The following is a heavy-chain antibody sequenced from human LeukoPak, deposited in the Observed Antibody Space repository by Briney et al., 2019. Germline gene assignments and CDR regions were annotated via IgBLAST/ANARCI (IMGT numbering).Heavy chain of an antibody. CDR3: ATDQGEYSSGGLWHDAFDI. V-gene: IGHV1-24*01. Sequence: ASVKVSCKVSGYTLTELSMHWVRQAPGKGLEWMGGFDPEDGETIYAQKFQGRVTMTEDTSTDTAYMELSSLRSEDTAVYYCATDQGEYSSGGLWHDAFDIWGQGTMVTVSS. CDR2: FDPEDGET. CDR1: GYTLTELS. J-gene: IGHJ3*02. D-gene: IGHD6-19*01.